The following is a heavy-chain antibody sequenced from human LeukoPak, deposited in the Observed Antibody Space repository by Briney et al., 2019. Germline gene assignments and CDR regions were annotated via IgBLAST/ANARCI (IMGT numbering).Heavy chain of an antibody. D-gene: IGHD2-2*01. CDR3: ARAPITGYCSSTSCYARGAFDI. CDR2: IYTSGST. CDR1: GGSISSGSYY. Sequence: SETLSLTCTVSGGSISSGSYYWSWIRQPAGQGLEWIVRIYTSGSTNYNPSLKMRVTISVDTSKNQFSLKLSSVTAADTAVYYCARAPITGYCSSTSCYARGAFDIWGQGTMVTVSS. J-gene: IGHJ3*02. V-gene: IGHV4-61*02.